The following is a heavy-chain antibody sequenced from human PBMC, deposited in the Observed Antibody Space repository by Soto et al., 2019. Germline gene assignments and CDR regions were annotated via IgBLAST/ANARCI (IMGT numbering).Heavy chain of an antibody. J-gene: IGHJ4*02. D-gene: IGHD3-10*01. CDR3: AGWFGELSY. V-gene: IGHV3-21*01. CDR1: GFTFSSYS. CDR2: ISSSSSYI. Sequence: EVQLVESGGGLGKPGGPLRLSCAASGFTFSSYSMNWVRQAPGKGLEWVSSISSSSSYIYYADSVKGRFTISRYNAQNSLYLQMNILSAEDTAVYYCAGWFGELSYWGQGPLVTVSS.